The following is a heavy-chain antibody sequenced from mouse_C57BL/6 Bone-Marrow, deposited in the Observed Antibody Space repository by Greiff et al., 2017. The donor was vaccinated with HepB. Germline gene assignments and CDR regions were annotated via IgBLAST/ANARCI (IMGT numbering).Heavy chain of an antibody. CDR2: ISGGGSNT. V-gene: IGHV5-9*01. CDR3: ARLPITTVVATDAMDY. CDR1: GFTFSSYT. D-gene: IGHD1-1*01. J-gene: IGHJ4*01. Sequence: EVMLVESGGGLVKPGGSLKLSCAASGFTFSSYTMSWVRQTPEKRLEWVATISGGGSNTYYPASVKGRFTISRDNAKNTLYLQMSSLRSEDTALYYCARLPITTVVATDAMDYWGQGTSVTVSS.